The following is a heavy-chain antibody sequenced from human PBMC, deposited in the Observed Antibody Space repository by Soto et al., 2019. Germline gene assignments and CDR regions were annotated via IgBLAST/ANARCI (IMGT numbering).Heavy chain of an antibody. CDR3: ARNGAYSMDY. CDR2: ILHTGST. D-gene: IGHD5-12*01. CDR1: GASISTGNW. J-gene: IGHJ4*02. Sequence: SETLSLTCAVSGASISTGNWWSWVRQPPGKGLEWIGEILHTGSTTYNPSLKSRVTMSADKSKNQLSLKLTSVTATDTAIYYCARNGAYSMDYWGQGILVIVSS. V-gene: IGHV4-4*02.